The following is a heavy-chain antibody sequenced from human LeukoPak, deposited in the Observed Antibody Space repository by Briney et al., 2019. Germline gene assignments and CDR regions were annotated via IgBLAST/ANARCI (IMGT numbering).Heavy chain of an antibody. CDR2: ISGSGGST. CDR3: AKVVRAVDGTQSFDY. J-gene: IGHJ4*02. Sequence: GGSLRLSCAASGFTFSNYAMSWVRQAPGKGLEWVSAISGSGGSTYYADSVKGRFTISRDNSKNTLYLQMNSLRAEDTAVYYCAKVVRAVDGTQSFDYWGQGTLVTVSS. D-gene: IGHD6-19*01. CDR1: GFTFSNYA. V-gene: IGHV3-23*01.